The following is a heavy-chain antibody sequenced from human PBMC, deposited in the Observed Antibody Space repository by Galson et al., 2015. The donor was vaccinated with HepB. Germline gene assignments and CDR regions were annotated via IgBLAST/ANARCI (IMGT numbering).Heavy chain of an antibody. CDR1: GYTFTSYG. CDR3: ALGGYYGSGSYLRISRGYAFDI. CDR2: ISAYNGNT. J-gene: IGHJ3*02. Sequence: SVKVSCKASGYTFTSYGISWVRQAPGQGLERMGWISAYNGNTNYAQKLQGRVTMTTDTSTGTAYMELRSLRSDDTAVYYCALGGYYGSGSYLRISRGYAFDIWGQGTMVTVSS. V-gene: IGHV1-18*01. D-gene: IGHD3-10*01.